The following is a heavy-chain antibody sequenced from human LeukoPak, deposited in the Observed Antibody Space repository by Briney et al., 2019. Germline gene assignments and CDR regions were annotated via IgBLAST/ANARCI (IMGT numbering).Heavy chain of an antibody. V-gene: IGHV1-46*01. CDR1: GYTFTSYY. CDR2: INPGGGST. D-gene: IGHD2-8*02. J-gene: IGHJ3*02. Sequence: VSVKVCCKASGYTFTSYYMHWVRQAAGHGLEWMGKINPGGGSTSYAQTFEARVTMTRDMSTSTVYMELSSLRSEDTAVSYCTRVGADSLGGVFDIWGQGTMVTVSS. CDR3: TRVGADSLGGVFDI.